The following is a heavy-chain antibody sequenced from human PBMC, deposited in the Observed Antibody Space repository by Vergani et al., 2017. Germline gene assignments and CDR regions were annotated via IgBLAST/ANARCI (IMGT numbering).Heavy chain of an antibody. CDR3: ASLIVGGHPGPIVDY. CDR2: INPSGGST. V-gene: IGHV1-46*01. CDR1: GYTFTSYY. D-gene: IGHD1-26*01. J-gene: IGHJ4*02. Sequence: QVQLVQSGAEVKKPGASVKVSCKASGYTFTSYYMHWVRQAPGQGLEWMGIINPSGGSTSYAQKFQGRVTMTRDTSTSTVYMELSSLRSEDTAVYYCASLIVGGHPGPIVDYWGQGTLVTVSS.